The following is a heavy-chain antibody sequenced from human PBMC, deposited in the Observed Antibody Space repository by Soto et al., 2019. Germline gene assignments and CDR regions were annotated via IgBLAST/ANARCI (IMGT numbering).Heavy chain of an antibody. J-gene: IGHJ3*02. Sequence: EVQLVESGGGLVKPGGSLRLSCAASGFTFSNAWMNWVRQAPGKGLEWVGRIKSKTDGGTTDYAAPVKGRFTISRDDSQNTLYLQMNSLKTEDTAVYYGTTAVTGIDAFDIWGQGTMVTVSS. CDR3: TTAVTGIDAFDI. D-gene: IGHD7-27*01. CDR1: GFTFSNAW. V-gene: IGHV3-15*07. CDR2: IKSKTDGGTT.